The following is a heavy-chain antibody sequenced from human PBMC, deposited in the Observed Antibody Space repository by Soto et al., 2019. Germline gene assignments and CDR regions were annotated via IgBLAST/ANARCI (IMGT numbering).Heavy chain of an antibody. CDR1: GFTFSSYA. V-gene: IGHV3-23*01. Sequence: GGSLRLSCAASGFTFSSYAMSWVRQAPGKGLEWVSAISGSGGSTYYADSVKGRFAISRDNSKNTLYLQMNSLRAEDTAVYHCHLVYYDQAFDIWGQGTMVTVSS. CDR2: ISGSGGST. D-gene: IGHD3-22*01. J-gene: IGHJ3*02. CDR3: HLVYYDQAFDI.